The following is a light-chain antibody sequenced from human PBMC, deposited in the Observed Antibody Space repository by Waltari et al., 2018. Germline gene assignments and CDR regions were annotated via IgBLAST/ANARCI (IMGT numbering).Light chain of an antibody. CDR2: LGS. CDR3: MQTLHAPWT. V-gene: IGKV2-28*01. J-gene: IGKJ1*01. Sequence: DIVMTQSPLSLAVTPGEPASISCRSSQSLLHSNGYNYLDWYLQKPGQSPQLLIYLGSNRASGVPDRFSGSGSGTDFTLKISRVEAEDVGLYYCMQTLHAPWTFGQGTKVEIK. CDR1: QSLLHSNGYNY.